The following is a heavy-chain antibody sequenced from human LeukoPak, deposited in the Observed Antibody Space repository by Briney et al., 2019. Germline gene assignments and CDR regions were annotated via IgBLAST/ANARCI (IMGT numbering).Heavy chain of an antibody. CDR3: ARDLPPEVATNRYDY. D-gene: IGHD5-24*01. J-gene: IGHJ4*02. V-gene: IGHV1-46*01. CDR2: INPSTGST. Sequence: ASVKVSCKASGYSFTSHYMHWVRQAPGQGLEWMGIINPSTGSTGYAQKFQGRVTMTRDMSTSTVYMELSSLRSEDTAVYYCARDLPPEVATNRYDYWGQGTLITVSS. CDR1: GYSFTSHY.